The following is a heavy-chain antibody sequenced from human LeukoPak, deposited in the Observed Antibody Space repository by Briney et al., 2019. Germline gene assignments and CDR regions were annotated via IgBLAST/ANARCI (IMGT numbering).Heavy chain of an antibody. V-gene: IGHV4-59*01. CDR3: ARCGSGWYDCYYYMDV. CDR1: GGSISSYY. J-gene: IGHJ6*03. Sequence: SETLSLTRTVSGGSISSYYWSWIRQPPGKGLEWIGYIYYSGSTNYNPSLKSRVTISVDTSKNQFSLKLSSVTAADTAVYYCARCGSGWYDCYYYMDVWGKGTTVTVSS. CDR2: IYYSGST. D-gene: IGHD6-19*01.